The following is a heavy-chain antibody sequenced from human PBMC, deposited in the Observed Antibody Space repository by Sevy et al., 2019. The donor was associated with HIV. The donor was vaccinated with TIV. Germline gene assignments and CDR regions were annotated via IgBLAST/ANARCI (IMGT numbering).Heavy chain of an antibody. CDR3: ARDSPDIVLVPAAIGGMDV. J-gene: IGHJ6*02. Sequence: GGSLRLSCAASGFTFSGSAMHWVRQASGKGLEWVGRIRSKANSYATAYAASVKGRFTISRDDSKNTAYLQMNSLKTEDTAVYYCARDSPDIVLVPAAIGGMDVWGQGTTVTVSS. CDR2: IRSKANSYAT. V-gene: IGHV3-73*01. CDR1: GFTFSGSA. D-gene: IGHD2-2*02.